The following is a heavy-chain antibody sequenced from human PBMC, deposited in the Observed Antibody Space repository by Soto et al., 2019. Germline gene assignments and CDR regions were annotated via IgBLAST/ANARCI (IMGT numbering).Heavy chain of an antibody. CDR2: IKHDGSET. J-gene: IGHJ4*02. Sequence: EVQLVESGGGLVQPGGSLRLSCAASGFTFSSHWMSWVRQAPGKGLEWVANIKHDGSETYYVDSVKGRITISRDNAKNSLYLQMHSLRAEDTAVYYCARDDYNWARDYWGQGTLVTVSS. CDR1: GFTFSSHW. D-gene: IGHD4-4*01. CDR3: ARDDYNWARDY. V-gene: IGHV3-7*01.